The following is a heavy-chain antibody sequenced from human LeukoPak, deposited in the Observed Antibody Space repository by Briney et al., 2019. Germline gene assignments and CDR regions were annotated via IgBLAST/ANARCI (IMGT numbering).Heavy chain of an antibody. D-gene: IGHD3-10*01. V-gene: IGHV4-59*01. CDR1: GGSISRYY. Sequence: SETLSLTCTVSGGSISRYYWSWIRQPPGKGLEWIGYISYTGSTTYNSSLKSRVTISLDTSQNQFSLKLTSVTPADTAVYYCARTAKYYYGSETYYFFDYWGQGTLVTAS. CDR3: ARTAKYYYGSETYYFFDY. CDR2: ISYTGST. J-gene: IGHJ4*02.